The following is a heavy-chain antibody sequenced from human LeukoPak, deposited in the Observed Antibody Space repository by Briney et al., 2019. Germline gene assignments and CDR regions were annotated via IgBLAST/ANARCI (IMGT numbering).Heavy chain of an antibody. D-gene: IGHD3-22*01. Sequence: SVKVSCKASGGAFSSYAISWVRQAPGQGLEWMGGIIPIFGTANYAQKFQGRVKITTDESTSTAYMELSSLRSEDTAVYYCASSGYYRTRNYYYYYYMDVWGKGTTVTVSS. CDR1: GGAFSSYA. J-gene: IGHJ6*03. CDR2: IIPIFGTA. V-gene: IGHV1-69*05. CDR3: ASSGYYRTRNYYYYYYMDV.